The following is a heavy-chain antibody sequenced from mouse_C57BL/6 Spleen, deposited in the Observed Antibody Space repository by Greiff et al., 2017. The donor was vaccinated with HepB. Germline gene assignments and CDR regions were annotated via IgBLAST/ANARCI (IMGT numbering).Heavy chain of an antibody. V-gene: IGHV14-4*01. CDR1: GFNIKDDY. CDR3: TKHNDRFAY. D-gene: IGHD1-3*01. Sequence: EVQLQQSGAELVRPGASVKLSCTASGFNIKDDYMHWVKQRPEQGLEWIGWIDPENGDTEYASKFQGKATITADTSSNTAYLQLSSLTSEDTAVYYCTKHNDRFAYWGQGTLVTVSA. CDR2: IDPENGDT. J-gene: IGHJ3*01.